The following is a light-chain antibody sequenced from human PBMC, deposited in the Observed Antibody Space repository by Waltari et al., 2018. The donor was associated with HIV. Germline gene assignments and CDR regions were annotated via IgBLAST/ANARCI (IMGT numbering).Light chain of an antibody. Sequence: DIVMTQSPDSLAVSLGERATLNCKSSQSVLYSSNNKNYLAWYQQKPGQPPKLLIYLASTRESGVPDRFSGSGSGTDFTLTISSLQAEDVAVYYCQQYYSTPPTFGQGTKLEIK. CDR3: QQYYSTPPT. J-gene: IGKJ2*01. CDR2: LAS. V-gene: IGKV4-1*01. CDR1: QSVLYSSNNKNY.